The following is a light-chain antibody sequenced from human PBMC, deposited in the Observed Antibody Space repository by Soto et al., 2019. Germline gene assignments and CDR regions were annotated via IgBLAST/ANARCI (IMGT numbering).Light chain of an antibody. CDR1: QSVDSW. CDR2: KPS. Sequence: DFQMTQSPSTLSASVGDRVTITCRATQSVDSWLAWYQQNPGKAPKVLIYKPSTLESGVPSRFNGSGSGTEFTLTITNVEPDDVATYHCQQYSLFSPTSFGQGMRVEIK. J-gene: IGKJ2*01. V-gene: IGKV1-5*03. CDR3: QQYSLFSPTS.